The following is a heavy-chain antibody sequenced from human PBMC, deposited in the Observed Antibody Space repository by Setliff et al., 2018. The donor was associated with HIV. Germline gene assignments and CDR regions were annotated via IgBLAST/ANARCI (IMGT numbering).Heavy chain of an antibody. CDR1: GFTFSTYE. Sequence: GESLRLSCAASGFTFSTYEMNWVRQAPGKGLEWVSYIRSGGTIVYYADSVKGRFTISRDNAKNSLYLQMNSLRAEDTAIYYCARGGPYSSSSDTYDFWGQGTLVTVSS. D-gene: IGHD6-6*01. V-gene: IGHV3-48*03. CDR3: ARGGPYSSSSDTYDF. CDR2: IRSGGTIV. J-gene: IGHJ4*02.